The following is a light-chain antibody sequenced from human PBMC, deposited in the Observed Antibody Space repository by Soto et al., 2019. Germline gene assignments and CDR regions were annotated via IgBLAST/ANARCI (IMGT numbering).Light chain of an antibody. V-gene: IGKV1-9*01. Sequence: DIHLTQSPSSRSASVEDRVTIFCRASYAFSSPLAWYQQEPGKPPKLLIYDSSTLQTGVPSRFTGSGSGRKFTLTISGLQFGDFATYFCQQLSHYPYTFGQGTKLEI. CDR3: QQLSHYPYT. J-gene: IGKJ2*01. CDR2: DSS. CDR1: YAFSSP.